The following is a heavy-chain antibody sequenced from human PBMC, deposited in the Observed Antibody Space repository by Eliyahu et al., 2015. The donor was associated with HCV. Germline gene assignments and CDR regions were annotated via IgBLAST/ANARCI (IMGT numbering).Heavy chain of an antibody. CDR2: ISWNSGSI. CDR1: GFTFDDYA. D-gene: IGHD5-12*01. CDR3: AKAVNGGYGSYFDY. J-gene: IGHJ4*02. V-gene: IGHV3-9*01. Sequence: EVQLVESGGGLVQPGRSLRLSCAASGFTFDDYAMHWVRQAPGKGLEWVSGISWNSGSIGYADSVKGRFTISRDNAKNSLYLQMNSLRAEDTALYYCAKAVNGGYGSYFDYWGQGTLVTVSS.